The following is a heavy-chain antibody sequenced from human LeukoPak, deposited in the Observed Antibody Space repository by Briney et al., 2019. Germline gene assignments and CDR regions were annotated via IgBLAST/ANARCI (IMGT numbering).Heavy chain of an antibody. Sequence: SETLSLICSVSGDSISSSSYCWGWIRPTPGKGLEWIASIYYSGSTEYNPSLQSRVTISVDTSRNEFSLKLRSVTAADTAVYFCAGRFDSWSNWFDPWGQGTLVTVSS. D-gene: IGHD6-13*01. V-gene: IGHV4-39*07. CDR1: GDSISSSSYC. J-gene: IGHJ5*02. CDR2: IYYSGST. CDR3: AGRFDSWSNWFDP.